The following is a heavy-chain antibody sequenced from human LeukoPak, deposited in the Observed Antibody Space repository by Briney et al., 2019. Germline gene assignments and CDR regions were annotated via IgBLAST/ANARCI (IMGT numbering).Heavy chain of an antibody. CDR1: GYTLTELS. D-gene: IGHD1-26*01. V-gene: IGHV1-24*01. Sequence: ASVKVSCKVSGYTLTELSVHWVRQAPGKGLEWMGGFDPEDGETIYAQKFQGRVTMTEGTSTDTAYMELSNLRSEDTAVYYCATSHGSGSPVDYWGQGTLVTVSS. CDR2: FDPEDGET. J-gene: IGHJ4*02. CDR3: ATSHGSGSPVDY.